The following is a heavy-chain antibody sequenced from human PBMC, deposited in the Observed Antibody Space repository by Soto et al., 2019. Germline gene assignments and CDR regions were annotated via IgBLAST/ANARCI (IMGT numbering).Heavy chain of an antibody. D-gene: IGHD3-10*01. CDR1: GFTFSTYS. J-gene: IGHJ4*02. CDR3: AKKVNSGPGSQYFDY. CDR2: FRTGGDDGTT. Sequence: GGSLRLSCAASGFTFSTYSMSWVRQAPGKGLEWVSGFRTGGDDGTTYYADSVKGRFTISRDNSKNTMFLQMNSLRVEDTAIYYCAKKVNSGPGSQYFDYWGQGTLVTVSS. V-gene: IGHV3-23*01.